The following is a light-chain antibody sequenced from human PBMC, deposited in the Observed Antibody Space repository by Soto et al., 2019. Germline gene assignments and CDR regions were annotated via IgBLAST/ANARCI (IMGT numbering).Light chain of an antibody. J-gene: IGLJ7*01. V-gene: IGLV3-21*04. CDR2: YDS. CDR1: NIGSKS. Sequence: SYELTQPPSVSVAPGKTARITCGGNNIGSKSVHWYQQKRGQSPVLVIYYDSDRPSGIPERFSGSNSGNTATLTISRVEAGDEAAYYCHVGDSSSDHAVFGGGTQLTVL. CDR3: HVGDSSSDHAV.